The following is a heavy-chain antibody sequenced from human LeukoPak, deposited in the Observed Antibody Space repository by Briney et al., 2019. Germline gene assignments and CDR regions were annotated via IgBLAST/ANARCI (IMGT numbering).Heavy chain of an antibody. CDR3: ARDVGRVDTSMVTVDYYYGMDV. CDR2: ISAYNGNT. V-gene: IGHV1-18*01. Sequence: GASAKVSCKASGYTFTDYGISWVRQAPGQGLEWMGWISAYNGNTKYAQKFQGRVTMTTDTSTSTAYMELRSLRSDDTAVYYCARDVGRVDTSMVTVDYYYGMDVWGQGTTVTVSS. D-gene: IGHD5-18*01. J-gene: IGHJ6*02. CDR1: GYTFTDYG.